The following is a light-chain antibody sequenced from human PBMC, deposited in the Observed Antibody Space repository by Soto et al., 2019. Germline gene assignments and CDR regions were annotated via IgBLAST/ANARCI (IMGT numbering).Light chain of an antibody. V-gene: IGKV3-11*01. CDR1: ETVKSY. J-gene: IGKJ3*01. Sequence: EIVLTQSPATLSLSPGERATLSCRASETVKSYLAWYQQKPGQAPRLLIYDVSKRATGIPARFSGSGSVTDFTLAISSLEPDDFAVYYCQHRSSWPFTFGTGTKVEIK. CDR2: DVS. CDR3: QHRSSWPFT.